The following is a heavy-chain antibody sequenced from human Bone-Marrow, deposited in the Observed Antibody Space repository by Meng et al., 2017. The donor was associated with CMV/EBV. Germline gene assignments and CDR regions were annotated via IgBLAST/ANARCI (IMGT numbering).Heavy chain of an antibody. CDR1: GFTFSRYW. CDR3: ARDWEIFADWYYFDY. CDR2: INQDGSEK. J-gene: IGHJ4*02. Sequence: ETLSLTCAASGFTFSRYWMSWVRQAPGKGLEWVANINQDGSEKYYVDSMKGRFTISRDNAKNSLYLQMNSLRAEDTAVYYCARDWEIFADWYYFDYWGQGTLVTVSS. D-gene: IGHD3-10*01. V-gene: IGHV3-7*01.